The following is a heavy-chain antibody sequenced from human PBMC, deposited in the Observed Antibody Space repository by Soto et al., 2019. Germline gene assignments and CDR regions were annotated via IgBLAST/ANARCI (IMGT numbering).Heavy chain of an antibody. J-gene: IGHJ4*02. CDR1: GYLIISGYD. Sequence: ETLSLTCHVPGYLIISGYDLGVIRQTPGKGLEWLGSIVYRGRANYNPSRKSRVSTSVDLSKNQSSLILRSVTAADTAVYFCARDLSSGYDSYYFVYWGQGTLVTVCS. V-gene: IGHV4-38-2*02. CDR3: ARDLSSGYDSYYFVY. CDR2: IVYRGRA. D-gene: IGHD3-22*01.